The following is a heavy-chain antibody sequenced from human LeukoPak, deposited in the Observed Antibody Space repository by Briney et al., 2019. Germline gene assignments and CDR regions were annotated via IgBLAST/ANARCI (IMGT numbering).Heavy chain of an antibody. CDR2: IYYSGST. D-gene: IGHD2-2*01. CDR1: GGSISSGGYY. CDR3: ARDCRSTSCYAGAYYYGMDV. J-gene: IGHJ6*02. Sequence: SETLSLTCTVSGGSISSGGYYWSWIRQHPGKGLEWIGYIYYSGSTYYNPSLKSRVTISVDTSKNQFSLKLSYVTAADTAVYYCARDCRSTSCYAGAYYYGMDVWGQGTTVTVSS. V-gene: IGHV4-31*03.